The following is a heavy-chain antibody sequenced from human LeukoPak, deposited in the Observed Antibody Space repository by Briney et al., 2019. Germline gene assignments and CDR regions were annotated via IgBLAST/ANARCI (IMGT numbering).Heavy chain of an antibody. J-gene: IGHJ4*02. D-gene: IGHD1-26*01. CDR3: AREGGSYTLPYFDY. Sequence: SETLSLTCTVSGGSISSYYWSWIRQPPGKGLEWIGYIYYSGSTNCNPSLKSRVTISVDTSKNQFSLKLSSVTAADTAVYYCAREGGSYTLPYFDYWGQGTLVTVSS. CDR1: GGSISSYY. V-gene: IGHV4-59*01. CDR2: IYYSGST.